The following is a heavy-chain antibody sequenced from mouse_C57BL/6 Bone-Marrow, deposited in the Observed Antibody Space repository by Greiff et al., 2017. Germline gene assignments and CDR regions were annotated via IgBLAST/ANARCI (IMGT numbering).Heavy chain of an antibody. CDR1: GYTFTSYW. J-gene: IGHJ1*03. Sequence: QVQLQQPGAELVKPGASVKMSCKASGYTFTSYWITWVKQRPGQGLEWIGDIYPGSGSTNYNAKFKSKATLTVDTSSSTAYMQLSSLTSEDSAVYYCARGSYGSSEWYFDVWGTGTTVTVSS. V-gene: IGHV1-55*01. D-gene: IGHD1-1*01. CDR3: ARGSYGSSEWYFDV. CDR2: IYPGSGST.